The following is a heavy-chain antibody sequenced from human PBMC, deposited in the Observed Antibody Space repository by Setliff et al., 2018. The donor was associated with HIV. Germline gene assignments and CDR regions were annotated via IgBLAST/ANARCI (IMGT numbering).Heavy chain of an antibody. CDR1: GYSFINYA. Sequence: ASVKVSCKASGYSFINYAMNWVRQAPGQGLEWMGWINTQTGSPTYAQAFKGRFVFSVDTSVTTAYLQISGLKADDTAVYYCARALYGEYGGDLNWLDPWGQGTLVTVSS. CDR3: ARALYGEYGGDLNWLDP. CDR2: INTQTGSP. V-gene: IGHV7-4-1*02. D-gene: IGHD4-17*01. J-gene: IGHJ5*02.